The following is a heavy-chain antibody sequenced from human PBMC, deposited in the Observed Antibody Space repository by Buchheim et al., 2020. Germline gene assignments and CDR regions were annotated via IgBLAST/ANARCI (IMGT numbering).Heavy chain of an antibody. D-gene: IGHD6-13*01. CDR3: ARVFFVGIAAPNFDY. V-gene: IGHV3-7*01. CDR1: GFTFSSYW. CDR2: IKQDGSEK. Sequence: EVQLVESGGGLVQPGGSLRLSCAASGFTFSSYWMSWVRQTPGKGLEWVANIKQDGSEKYYVDSVKGRFTISRDNAKNSLYLQMNSLRAEDTAVYYCARVFFVGIAAPNFDYWGQGTL. J-gene: IGHJ4*02.